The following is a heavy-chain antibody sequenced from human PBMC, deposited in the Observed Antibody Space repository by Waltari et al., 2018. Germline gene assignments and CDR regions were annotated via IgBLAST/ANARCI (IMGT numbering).Heavy chain of an antibody. Sequence: EVQLVESGGGLVQPGGPLGLSCAASGFSFTTHWMHWVRQVPGKGLVWVSRINSDGRSTGYADSVKGRFTISRDNAKNTLYLQMNSLRADDTGVYYCASWKFCTGGSCYGWGYWGQGTLVTVSS. CDR2: INSDGRST. CDR3: ASWKFCTGGSCYGWGY. V-gene: IGHV3-74*01. D-gene: IGHD2-15*01. J-gene: IGHJ4*02. CDR1: GFSFTTHW.